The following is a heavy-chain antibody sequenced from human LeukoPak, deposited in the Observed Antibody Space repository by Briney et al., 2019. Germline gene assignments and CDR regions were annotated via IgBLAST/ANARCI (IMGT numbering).Heavy chain of an antibody. V-gene: IGHV4-34*01. CDR2: INHSGST. CDR3: AGNILSSAAWFAP. CDR1: GGSFSGYY. D-gene: IGHD6-19*01. J-gene: IGHJ5*02. Sequence: SETLSLTCAVYGGSFSGYYWSWIRQPPGKGLEWIGEINHSGSTNYNPSLKSRVTISVDTSKNQFSLKLSSVTAADTAVYYCAGNILSSAAWFAPWGKGTLVTVSS.